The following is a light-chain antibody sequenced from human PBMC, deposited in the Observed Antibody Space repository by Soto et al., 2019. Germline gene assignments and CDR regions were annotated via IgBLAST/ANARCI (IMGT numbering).Light chain of an antibody. CDR2: EVT. CDR3: SSFTTTTTLGVA. CDR1: RSDVGGYNY. Sequence: QYALTQPASVSGSPGQSITISCTGTRSDVGGYNYVSWYQQHPGKAPKLIIYEVTNRPSGVSHRLSGSKSVNTASLTISGLQAEDEADYYCSSFTTTTTLGVAFGGGTQLTVL. V-gene: IGLV2-14*01. J-gene: IGLJ2*01.